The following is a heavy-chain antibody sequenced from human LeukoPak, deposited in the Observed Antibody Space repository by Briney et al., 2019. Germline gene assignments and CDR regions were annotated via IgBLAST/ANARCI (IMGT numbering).Heavy chain of an antibody. CDR3: ARPLYSSGWYYFDY. V-gene: IGHV4-39*01. J-gene: IGHJ4*02. Sequence: PSETLSLTCTVSGGSISSSGYYWGWIRQPPGKGLEWIGSIYYNGSTYYNPSLKSRVTISVDTSKNQFSLKLSSVTAADTAVYYCARPLYSSGWYYFDYWGQGTLVTVSS. D-gene: IGHD6-19*01. CDR2: IYYNGST. CDR1: GGSISSSGYY.